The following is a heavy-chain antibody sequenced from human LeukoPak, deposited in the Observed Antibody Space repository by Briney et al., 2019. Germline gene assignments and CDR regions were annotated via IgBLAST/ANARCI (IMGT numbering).Heavy chain of an antibody. J-gene: IGHJ4*02. Sequence: ASVKVSCKASGYTFTGYYMHWVRQAPGQGLEWMGWINPNSGGTNYAQKFQGRVTMTRDTSISTAYMELSRLRSDDTAVYYCARGTSRGYYDSSGYWYWGQGTLVTVSS. CDR1: GYTFTGYY. CDR3: ARGTSRGYYDSSGYWY. CDR2: INPNSGGT. D-gene: IGHD3-22*01. V-gene: IGHV1-2*02.